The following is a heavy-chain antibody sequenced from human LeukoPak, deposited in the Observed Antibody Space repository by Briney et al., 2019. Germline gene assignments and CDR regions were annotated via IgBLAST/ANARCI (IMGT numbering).Heavy chain of an antibody. CDR2: ISSSGSTI. Sequence: PGGSLRLSCAAPGFTFNNYEMNWVRQAPGKGLEWVSYISSSGSTIYYADSVKGRFTISRDNAKNSLSLQMNSLRAEDTAVYYCARHSFGDYDFWFDYWGQG. CDR3: ARHSFGDYDFWFDY. J-gene: IGHJ4*02. CDR1: GFTFNNYE. D-gene: IGHD4-17*01. V-gene: IGHV3-48*03.